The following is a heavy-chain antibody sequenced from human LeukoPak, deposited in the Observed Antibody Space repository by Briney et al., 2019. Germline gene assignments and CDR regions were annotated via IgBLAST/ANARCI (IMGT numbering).Heavy chain of an antibody. V-gene: IGHV1-2*02. Sequence: ASVKVSCKASGDTFTGYYMHWVRQAPGQGLEWMGWINPNSGGTNYAQTFQGRVTMTRDTSISTAYMELSGLRSDDTAMYYCARDSGAEYFQHWGQGTLVTVSS. CDR1: GDTFTGYY. D-gene: IGHD6-19*01. J-gene: IGHJ1*01. CDR3: ARDSGAEYFQH. CDR2: INPNSGGT.